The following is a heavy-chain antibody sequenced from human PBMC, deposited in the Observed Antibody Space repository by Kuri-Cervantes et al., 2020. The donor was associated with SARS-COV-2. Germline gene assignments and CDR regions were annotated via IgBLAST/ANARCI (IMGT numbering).Heavy chain of an antibody. D-gene: IGHD6-6*01. V-gene: IGHV7-4-1*02. CDR1: GYTFTSYY. CDR3: ARAGGIAARPRGTYYYYYMDV. J-gene: IGHJ6*03. CDR2: INTNTGNP. Sequence: ASVKVSCKASGYTFTSYYMHWVRQAPGQGLEWMGWINTNTGNPTYAQGFTGRFVFSLDTSVSTAYLQISSLKAEDTAVYYCARAGGIAARPRGTYYYYYMDVWGKGTTVTVSS.